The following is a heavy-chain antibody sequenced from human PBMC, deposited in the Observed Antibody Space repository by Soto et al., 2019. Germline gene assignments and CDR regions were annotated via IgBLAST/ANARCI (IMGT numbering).Heavy chain of an antibody. Sequence: GRSLILSFAASGFTFSNAWMNWVRQSPGKGLEWVGRIKSKTDVGTTDYAAPVKGRFTISRDDSKNTLYLQMNSLKTEDTAVYYCTTERGDTAMVKDNPYYYYGMDVWGQGTTVTVSS. CDR1: GFTFSNAW. J-gene: IGHJ6*02. V-gene: IGHV3-15*07. CDR3: TTERGDTAMVKDNPYYYYGMDV. D-gene: IGHD5-18*01. CDR2: IKSKTDVGTT.